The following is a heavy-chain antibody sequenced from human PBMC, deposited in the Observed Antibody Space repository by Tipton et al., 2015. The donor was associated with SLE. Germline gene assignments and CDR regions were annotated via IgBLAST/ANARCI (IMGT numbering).Heavy chain of an antibody. CDR1: GGSISSGSYY. V-gene: IGHV4-61*02. CDR3: AKACLVGSVWPYFDY. CDR2: IYTSGST. J-gene: IGHJ4*02. Sequence: TLSLTCTVSGGSISSGSYYWSWIRQPAGKGLEWIGRIYTSGSTNYNPSLKSRVTISVDTSKNQFSLKLSSVTAADTAVYYCAKACLVGSVWPYFDYWGQGTLVTVSS. D-gene: IGHD6-19*01.